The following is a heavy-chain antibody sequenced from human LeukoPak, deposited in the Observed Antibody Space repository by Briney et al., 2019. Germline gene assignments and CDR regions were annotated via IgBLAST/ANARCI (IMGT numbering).Heavy chain of an antibody. CDR3: ARDAPINSSSWYWFDP. J-gene: IGHJ5*02. Sequence: PGGSLRLSCAASGFTFSSYSMNWVRQAPGKGLEWVSYISSSSSTIYYADSVKGRFTISRDNAKNSLYLQMNSLRAEDTAVYYCARDAPINSSSWYWFDPWGQGTLVTVSS. CDR2: ISSSSSTI. D-gene: IGHD6-13*01. CDR1: GFTFSSYS. V-gene: IGHV3-48*01.